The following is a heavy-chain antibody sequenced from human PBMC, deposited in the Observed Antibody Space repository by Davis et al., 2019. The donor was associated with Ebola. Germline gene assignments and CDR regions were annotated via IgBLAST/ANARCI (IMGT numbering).Heavy chain of an antibody. V-gene: IGHV5-51*01. D-gene: IGHD3/OR15-3a*01. CDR2: IYPGDSDT. J-gene: IGHJ4*02. CDR1: GYSFTSYW. Sequence: GGSLRLSCKGSGYSFTSYWIGWVRQMPGKGLEWMGIIYPGDSDTRYSPSFQGHVTISVDKSISTVYLHWSSLKASDTAMYYCSGFGLEWGQGTLVTVSS. CDR3: SGFGLE.